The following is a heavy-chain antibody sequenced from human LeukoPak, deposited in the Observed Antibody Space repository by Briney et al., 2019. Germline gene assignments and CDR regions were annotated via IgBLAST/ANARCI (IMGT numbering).Heavy chain of an antibody. D-gene: IGHD3-16*01. CDR1: GFTFSSYS. CDR3: ARGGPSMDV. CDR2: ISSSSNYI. V-gene: IGHV3-21*01. J-gene: IGHJ6*02. Sequence: GGSLRPSCAASGFTFSSYSMNWVRQAPGKGLEWVSSISSSSNYIYYADSVKGRFTISRDNAKNSLYLQMNSLRAEDTAVYYCARGGPSMDVWGQGTTVTVSS.